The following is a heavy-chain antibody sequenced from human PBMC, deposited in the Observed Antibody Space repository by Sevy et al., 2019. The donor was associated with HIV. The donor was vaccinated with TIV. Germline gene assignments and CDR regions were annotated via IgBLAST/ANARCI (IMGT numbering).Heavy chain of an antibody. V-gene: IGHV3-23*01. Sequence: GGSLRLSCAASGFTVSSYAMSWVRQAPGKGLEWVSAIRGSGGSTYYADSVKGLFTISRDKSKHTLYLQMNSLSAEDKAVYYCAKDWGNYYDSSGSWFDPWGHGTLVTVSS. CDR3: AKDWGNYYDSSGSWFDP. CDR1: GFTVSSYA. J-gene: IGHJ5*02. D-gene: IGHD3-22*01. CDR2: IRGSGGST.